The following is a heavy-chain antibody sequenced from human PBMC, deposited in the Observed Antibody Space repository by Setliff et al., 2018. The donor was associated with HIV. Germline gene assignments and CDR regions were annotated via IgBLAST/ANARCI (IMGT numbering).Heavy chain of an antibody. Sequence: GASVKVSCKASGYTFTNYGINWVRQAPGQGLEWMGWISVYNGNTDFAQKLPGRVTMTTDTSTSTAYMELRSLRSDDTAVYYCARGYSSSSSYYYGMDVWGQGTTVTVSS. CDR2: ISVYNGNT. V-gene: IGHV1-18*01. D-gene: IGHD6-6*01. CDR1: GYTFTNYG. J-gene: IGHJ6*02. CDR3: ARGYSSSSSYYYGMDV.